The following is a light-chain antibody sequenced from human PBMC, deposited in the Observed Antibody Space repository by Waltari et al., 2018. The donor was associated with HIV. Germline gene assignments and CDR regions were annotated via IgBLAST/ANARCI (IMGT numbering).Light chain of an antibody. V-gene: IGLV2-14*01. CDR1: NWNICFFYL. CDR3: SSYASDDTVV. Sequence: QPALTQPASVSGPPGQSLTYPCSRANWNICFFYLVSWYRQYPGKAPQLIIYGVTYRPSGISSRFSGSKSGNTASLTISGLQVDDEADYYCSSYASDDTVVFGGGTKLTVL. J-gene: IGLJ2*01. CDR2: GVT.